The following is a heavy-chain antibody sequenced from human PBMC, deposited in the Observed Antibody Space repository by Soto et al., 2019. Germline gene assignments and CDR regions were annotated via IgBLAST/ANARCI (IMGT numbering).Heavy chain of an antibody. CDR2: ISYDGSNK. D-gene: IGHD4-17*01. CDR3: AREGAWVTTVRGMDV. Sequence: QVQLVESGGGVVQPGRSLRLSCAASGFTFSSYAMHWVRQAPGKGLEWVAVISYDGSNKYYADSVKGRFTISRDNSXXTLYLQMNSLRAEDTAVYYCAREGAWVTTVRGMDVWGQGTTVTVSS. V-gene: IGHV3-30-3*01. CDR1: GFTFSSYA. J-gene: IGHJ6*02.